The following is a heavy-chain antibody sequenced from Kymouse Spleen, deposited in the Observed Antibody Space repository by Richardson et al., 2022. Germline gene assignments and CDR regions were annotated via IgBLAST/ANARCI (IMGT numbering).Heavy chain of an antibody. Sequence: QVQLQQWGAGLLKPSETLSLTCAVYGGSFSGYYWSWIRQPPGKGLEWIGEINHSGSTNYNPSLKSRVTISVDTSKNQFSLKLSSVTAADTAVYYCARGKTGTTHYYYGMDVWGQGTTVTVSS. CDR3: ARGKTGTTHYYYGMDV. J-gene: IGHJ6*02. CDR2: INHSGST. V-gene: IGHV4-34*01. CDR1: GGSFSGYY. D-gene: IGHD1-7*01.